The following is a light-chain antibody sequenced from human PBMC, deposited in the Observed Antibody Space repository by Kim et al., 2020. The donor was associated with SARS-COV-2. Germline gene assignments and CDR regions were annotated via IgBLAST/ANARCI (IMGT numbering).Light chain of an antibody. CDR3: QQRSNWPLT. V-gene: IGKV3-11*01. CDR2: DAS. J-gene: IGKJ4*01. CDR1: RSVSAS. Sequence: EIVLTQSPATLSLSPGERATLSCRASRSVSASLAWYQQRPGQAPRLLIYDASNRATGIPARFSGSGPGTDFTLSISSLEPEDFAVYFCQQRSNWPLTFGGGTKVDIK.